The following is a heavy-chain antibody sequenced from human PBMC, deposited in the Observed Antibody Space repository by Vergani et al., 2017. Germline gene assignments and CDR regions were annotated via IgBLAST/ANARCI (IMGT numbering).Heavy chain of an antibody. CDR1: GFTFSSYA. CDR2: ISYDGSNK. CDR3: ARNDQTTVAGPKDFDY. Sequence: QVQLVESGGGVVQPGRSLRLSCAASGFTFSSYAMHWVRQAPGKGLEWVAVISYDGSNKYYADSVKGRFTISRDNAKNSLYLQMNSLRAEDTAVYYCARNDQTTVAGPKDFDYWGQGTLVTVSS. V-gene: IGHV3-30-3*01. D-gene: IGHD6-19*01. J-gene: IGHJ4*02.